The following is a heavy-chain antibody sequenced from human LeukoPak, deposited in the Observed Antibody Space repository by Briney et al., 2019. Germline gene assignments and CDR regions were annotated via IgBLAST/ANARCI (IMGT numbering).Heavy chain of an antibody. CDR3: ARANGGGLGY. CDR2: IHPTDGST. Sequence: KVSCKTSGYTFSTYYMHWVRQAPGQGLEWLGIIHPTDGSTNYTQKMQGRVTMTRDTATGTVYLELSSLSSEDTAVYWCARANGGGLGYWGQGTLITVSS. V-gene: IGHV1-46*04. J-gene: IGHJ4*02. D-gene: IGHD3-10*01. CDR1: GYTFSTYY.